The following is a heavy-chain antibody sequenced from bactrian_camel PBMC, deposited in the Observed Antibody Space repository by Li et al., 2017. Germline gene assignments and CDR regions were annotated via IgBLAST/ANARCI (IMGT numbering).Heavy chain of an antibody. D-gene: IGHD2*01. Sequence: HVQLVESGGGSVQAGGSLRLSCAASGYTSSACRMAWYRQAPGKGRELISTIATDNTTTYTDSVKGRFTISQDNAKNTLYLQLNSLKIEDTAMYYCAKDPQSYHSGGYYSIDFGGWGQGTQVTVS. V-gene: IGHV3S1*01. J-gene: IGHJ6*01. CDR3: AKDPQSYHSGGYYSIDFGG. CDR2: IATDNTT. CDR1: GYTSSACR.